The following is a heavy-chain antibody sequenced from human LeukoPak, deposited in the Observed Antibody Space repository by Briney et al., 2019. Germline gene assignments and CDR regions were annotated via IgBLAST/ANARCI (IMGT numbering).Heavy chain of an antibody. CDR3: ARESRGIPGTTAFDY. CDR1: VFAFSNYE. Sequence: GGSLRLSCTASVFAFSNYEMTWVRQAPGKGLDWVSNIGGSGANTYYADSVKGRFTISRDNSKNTLYLQMNSPRVEDTAVYYCARESRGIPGTTAFDYWGQGTLVTVSS. V-gene: IGHV3-23*01. D-gene: IGHD1-20*01. J-gene: IGHJ4*02. CDR2: IGGSGANT.